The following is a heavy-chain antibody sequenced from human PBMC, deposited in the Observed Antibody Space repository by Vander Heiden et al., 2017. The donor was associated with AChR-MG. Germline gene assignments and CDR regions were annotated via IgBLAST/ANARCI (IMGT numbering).Heavy chain of an antibody. CDR2: VSGSGGST. V-gene: IGHV3-23*01. Sequence: EVQLLESGGGLVQPGGSLRLSCAASGFSFSSYAMSWVRQAPGKGLEWVSTVSGSGGSTYYADSVKGRFTISRDNSKNTLYLQMNNLRAEDTAVYYCATSLRSTFARDAFDIWGQGTMVTVSS. CDR3: ATSLRSTFARDAFDI. J-gene: IGHJ3*02. CDR1: GFSFSSYA. D-gene: IGHD2-15*01.